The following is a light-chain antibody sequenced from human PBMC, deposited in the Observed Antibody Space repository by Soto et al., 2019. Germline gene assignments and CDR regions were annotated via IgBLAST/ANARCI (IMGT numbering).Light chain of an antibody. V-gene: IGLV1-40*01. Sequence: QSVLTQPPSVSGAPGQRVTISCTGSSSNIGAGYDVHWYQQLPGTAPKLLIYGNSNRPSGVPDRFSGSKSGTSASLAITGLEVEDDADYYSQSCDISQSGYVLFGGGTKPTVL. J-gene: IGLJ2*01. CDR2: GNS. CDR3: QSCDISQSGYVL. CDR1: SSNIGAGYD.